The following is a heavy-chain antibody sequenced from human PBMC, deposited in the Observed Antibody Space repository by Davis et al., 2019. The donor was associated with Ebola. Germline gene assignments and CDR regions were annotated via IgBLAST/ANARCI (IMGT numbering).Heavy chain of an antibody. Sequence: GESLKTSCAASGFTFSSYSMNWVRQAPGKGLEWVSSISSSSSYIYYADSVKGRFIISSDNAKNSLYLQMNSLRDDDTAVYYCATDTYSNEPFDIWGQGTMVTVSS. J-gene: IGHJ3*02. CDR2: ISSSSSYI. CDR1: GFTFSSYS. CDR3: ATDTYSNEPFDI. D-gene: IGHD2/OR15-2a*01. V-gene: IGHV3-21*01.